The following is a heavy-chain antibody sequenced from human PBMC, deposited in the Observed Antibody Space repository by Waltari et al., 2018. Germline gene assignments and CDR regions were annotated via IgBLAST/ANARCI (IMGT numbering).Heavy chain of an antibody. D-gene: IGHD3-10*01. CDR3: AREPNDGLGDYSGDYRYFDV. V-gene: IGHV3-48*03. CDR2: ISRSGITI. Sequence: DVQLVESGGHLVESGGSLRLSCEASGFKFSAYEMIWIRQAPAKGLGWLSYISRSGITIYYADSVEGRFSVSRDNAKNSLSLQMNSLRAEDTAVYYCAREPNDGLGDYSGDYRYFDVWGRGILVTVSS. CDR1: GFKFSAYE. J-gene: IGHJ2*01.